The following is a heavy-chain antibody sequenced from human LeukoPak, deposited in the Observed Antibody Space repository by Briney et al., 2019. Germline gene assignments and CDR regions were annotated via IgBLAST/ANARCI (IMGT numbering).Heavy chain of an antibody. CDR1: GFTFSSYA. V-gene: IGHV3-23*01. D-gene: IGHD3-22*01. J-gene: IGHJ6*03. CDR3: AKDYYDSSGYPDYYYYYMDV. CDR2: ISGSGGST. Sequence: GGSLRLSCAASGFTFSSYAMSWVRQAPGKGLEWVSAISGSGGSTYYADSVKGRFTISRDNSKNTLYLQMNSLRAEDTAVYYCAKDYYDSSGYPDYYYYYMDVWGKGTTVTVSS.